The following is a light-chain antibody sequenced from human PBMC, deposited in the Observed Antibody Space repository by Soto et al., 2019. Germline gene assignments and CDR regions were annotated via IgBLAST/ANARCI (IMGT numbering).Light chain of an antibody. V-gene: IGKV3-15*01. Sequence: IVMTQSPATLSVSPGERATLACRASQSVGTNLAWYQHKPGQAPRLLIHGASTRATGIPARFSGSGSGTEFTLTISNLQSEDLAVYYCQQYNNWPPWTFGQGTNVEIK. CDR3: QQYNNWPPWT. CDR2: GAS. J-gene: IGKJ1*01. CDR1: QSVGTN.